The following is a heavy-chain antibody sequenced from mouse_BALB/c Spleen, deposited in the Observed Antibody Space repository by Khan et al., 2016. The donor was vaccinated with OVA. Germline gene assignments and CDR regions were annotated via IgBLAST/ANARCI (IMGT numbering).Heavy chain of an antibody. V-gene: IGHV5-9-3*01. CDR3: ARHNFGPFAY. CDR1: GFTFSSYA. J-gene: IGHJ3*01. D-gene: IGHD1-3*01. Sequence: EVELVESGGGLVKPGGSLKLSCAASGFTFSSYAVSWVRQTPEKRLEWVATINSDGVYTYYPDSVKGRFTISRDNAMNTLYLQMSSLRSEDTAMYYCARHNFGPFAYWGQGTLVTVSA. CDR2: INSDGVYT.